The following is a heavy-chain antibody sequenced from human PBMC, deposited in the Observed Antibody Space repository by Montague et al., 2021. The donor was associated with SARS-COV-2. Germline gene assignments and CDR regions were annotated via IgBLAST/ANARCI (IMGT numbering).Heavy chain of an antibody. CDR3: ARYTRQIRLIVFDYGMDV. CDR2: IYYSGST. D-gene: IGHD4-17*01. Sequence: SETLSLTCTVSGGSISSYYWSWIRQPPGKGLERIGYIYYSGSTNYNPSLKSRVTISVDTSKNQFSLKLSSVTAADTAVYYCARYTRQIRLIVFDYGMDVWGQGTTVTVSS. V-gene: IGHV4-59*01. J-gene: IGHJ6*02. CDR1: GGSISSYY.